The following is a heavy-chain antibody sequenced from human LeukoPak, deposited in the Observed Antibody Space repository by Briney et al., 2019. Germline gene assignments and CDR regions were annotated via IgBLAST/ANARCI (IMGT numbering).Heavy chain of an antibody. CDR1: GYTFTCYY. D-gene: IGHD5-24*01. CDR3: AREMAKATIAEY. V-gene: IGHV1-2*02. J-gene: IGHJ4*02. CDR2: INPNSGGT. Sequence: ASVNVSCKASGYTFTCYYMHWVRQPPGQGLEWMGWINPNSGGTNYAQKFQGRVTMTRDTSISTAYMELSRLRPDDTAVYYCAREMAKATIAEYWGQGTLVTVSS.